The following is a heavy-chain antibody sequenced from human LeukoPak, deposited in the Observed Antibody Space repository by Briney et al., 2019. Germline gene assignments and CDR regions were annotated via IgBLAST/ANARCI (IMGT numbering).Heavy chain of an antibody. CDR1: GDSIGSYY. J-gene: IGHJ5*01. Sequence: PSETLSLTCSVSGDSIGSYYWTWIRQSAGKGLEWIGYIFYSGSTNYSPSLKSRVTISVDTSTNQFSLQLRSVTAADTGIYYCARGRARDGSFPWLDSWGQGTLVTVSS. CDR2: IFYSGST. D-gene: IGHD3-10*01. CDR3: ARGRARDGSFPWLDS. V-gene: IGHV4-59*13.